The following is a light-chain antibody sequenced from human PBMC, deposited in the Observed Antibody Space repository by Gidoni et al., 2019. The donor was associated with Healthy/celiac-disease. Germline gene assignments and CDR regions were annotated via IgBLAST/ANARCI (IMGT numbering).Light chain of an antibody. CDR1: QSVLYSSNNKNY. CDR3: QQYYSTPYT. CDR2: WAS. J-gene: IGKJ2*01. V-gene: IGKV4-1*01. Sequence: DIVMTQSPDSLAVSLGERATINCKSSQSVLYSSNNKNYLAWYQQKPGQPPKLLIYWASTRESGVPERFSGSGSGTDLTLTIRSLQAEDVAVYYCQQYYSTPYTFGQGTKLEIK.